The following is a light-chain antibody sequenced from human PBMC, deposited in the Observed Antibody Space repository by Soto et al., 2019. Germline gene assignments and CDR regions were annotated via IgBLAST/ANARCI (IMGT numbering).Light chain of an antibody. J-gene: IGKJ1*01. V-gene: IGKV3D-15*01. Sequence: ETVMTQSPVTLSVSPGERATLSCRASQSLTINLAWYQQKLGQPPRLLIYGASTRAAGTPARFSGSVSGTEFTLPISSLQPEDFAVYYCQQYQYWPRTFGQGTKVEIK. CDR3: QQYQYWPRT. CDR2: GAS. CDR1: QSLTIN.